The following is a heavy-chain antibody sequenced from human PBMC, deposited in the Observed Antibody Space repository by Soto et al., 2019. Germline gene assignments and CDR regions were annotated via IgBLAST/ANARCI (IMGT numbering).Heavy chain of an antibody. CDR3: ARPTRKDDFWSGSPNDAFDI. CDR2: IYPGDSDT. D-gene: IGHD3-3*01. Sequence: GESLKISCKGSGYSFTSYWIGWVRQMPGKGLEWMGIIYPGDSDTRYSPSFQGQVTISADKSISTAYLQWSSLKASDTAMYYCARPTRKDDFWSGSPNDAFDIWGQGTMVTVSS. J-gene: IGHJ3*02. V-gene: IGHV5-51*01. CDR1: GYSFTSYW.